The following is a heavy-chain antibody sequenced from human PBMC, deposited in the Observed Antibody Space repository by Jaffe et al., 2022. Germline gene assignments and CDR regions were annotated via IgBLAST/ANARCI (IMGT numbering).Heavy chain of an antibody. J-gene: IGHJ4*02. CDR2: INHSGST. V-gene: IGHV4-34*01. CDR1: GGSFSGYY. D-gene: IGHD6-13*01. Sequence: QVQLQQWGAGLLKPSETLSLTCAVYGGSFSGYYWSWIRQPPGKGLEWIGEINHSGSTNYNPSLKSRVTISVDTSKNQFSLKLSSVTAADTAVYYCARGLYDRLDVSEGIAAAPTGTFDYWGQGTLVTVSS. CDR3: ARGLYDRLDVSEGIAAAPTGTFDY.